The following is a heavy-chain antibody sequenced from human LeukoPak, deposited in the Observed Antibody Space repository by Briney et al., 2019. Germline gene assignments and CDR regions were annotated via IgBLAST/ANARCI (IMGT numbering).Heavy chain of an antibody. D-gene: IGHD4/OR15-4a*01. CDR3: AREDPQTKVPEGMDV. V-gene: IGHV4-34*01. CDR1: GGSFSGYY. CDR2: INHSGST. J-gene: IGHJ6*02. Sequence: SETLSLTCAVYGGSFSGYYWSWIRQPPGKGLEWIGEINHSGSTNYNPSLKSRVTISVDTSRNQFSLKLNSVTAADTAVYYCAREDPQTKVPEGMDVWGQGTTVTVSS.